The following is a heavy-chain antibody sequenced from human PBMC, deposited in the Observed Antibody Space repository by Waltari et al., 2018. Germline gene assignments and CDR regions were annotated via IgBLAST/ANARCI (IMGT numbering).Heavy chain of an antibody. V-gene: IGHV3-23*01. CDR2: ISGSGGST. CDR1: GFTFSSYA. Sequence: EVQLLESGGGLVQHGRSLRLSCAASGFTFSSYAMSWVRQAPGKGLEWVSAISGSGGSTYYADSVKGRFTISRDNSKNTLYLQMNSLRAEDTAVYYCAKGSYYYDSSGYLHWGQGTLVTVSS. J-gene: IGHJ4*02. CDR3: AKGSYYYDSSGYLH. D-gene: IGHD3-22*01.